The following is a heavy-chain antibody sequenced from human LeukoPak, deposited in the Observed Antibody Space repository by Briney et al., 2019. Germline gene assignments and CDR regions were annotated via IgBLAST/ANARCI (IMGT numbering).Heavy chain of an antibody. J-gene: IGHJ6*02. D-gene: IGHD3-10*01. Sequence: SETLSLTCTVSGGSISSGGYYWSWIRQPPGEGLEWIGEINHSGSTNYNPSLKSRVTISVDTSKNQFSLKLSSVTAADTAVYYCARGPYGSGSRPYGMDVGGQGTTVTVSS. CDR1: GGSISSGGYY. V-gene: IGHV4-39*07. CDR2: INHSGST. CDR3: ARGPYGSGSRPYGMDV.